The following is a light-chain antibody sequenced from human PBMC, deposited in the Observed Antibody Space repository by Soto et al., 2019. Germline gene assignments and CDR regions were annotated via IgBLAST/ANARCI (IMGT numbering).Light chain of an antibody. CDR1: QSVSSD. J-gene: IGKJ5*01. Sequence: EIVMTQSPATLSVSPGERATLSCRASQSVSSDLAWYQQKPGQAPRLIIFGASTRATGIPARFSGSGSGTEFTLTISSLQSEDFAVYYCQQYNEWPPITFGKGTRLEIK. CDR2: GAS. V-gene: IGKV3-15*01. CDR3: QQYNEWPPIT.